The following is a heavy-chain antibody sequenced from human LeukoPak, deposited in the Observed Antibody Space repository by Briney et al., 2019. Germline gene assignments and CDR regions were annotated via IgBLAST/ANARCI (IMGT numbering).Heavy chain of an antibody. CDR1: GGTFSSYA. CDR3: ARDNLPWVQAPLPALGPYYFDY. V-gene: IGHV1-69*05. CDR2: IIPIFGTA. D-gene: IGHD1-1*01. Sequence: GASVKVSCKASGGTFSSYAISWVRQAPGQGLEWVGGIIPIFGTANYAQKFQGRVTITTDESTSTAYMELSSLRSEDTAVYYCARDNLPWVQAPLPALGPYYFDYWGQGTLVTVSS. J-gene: IGHJ4*02.